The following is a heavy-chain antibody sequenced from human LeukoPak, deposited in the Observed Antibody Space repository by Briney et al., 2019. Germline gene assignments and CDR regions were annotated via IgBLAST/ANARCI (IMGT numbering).Heavy chain of an antibody. Sequence: PGGSLRLSCAASGFTFSTYSMNWVRQARGKGLEWVSCISSGSSTIYYADSVKGRFTISRDNAKNSLYLQMNSLRDEDTAVYYCARDPSSGWEYYFDYWGQGTLVTVSS. CDR3: ARDPSSGWEYYFDY. J-gene: IGHJ4*02. CDR2: ISSGSSTI. D-gene: IGHD6-19*01. V-gene: IGHV3-48*02. CDR1: GFTFSTYS.